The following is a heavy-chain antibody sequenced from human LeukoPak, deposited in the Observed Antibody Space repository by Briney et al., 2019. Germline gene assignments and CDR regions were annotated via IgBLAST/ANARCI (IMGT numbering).Heavy chain of an antibody. V-gene: IGHV3-48*02. Sequence: PGGSLRLSCAASGFTFSSYSMNWVRQAPGKGLEWVSYISSTSSTMYYADSVKGRFTISRDNAKNSLYLQMNSLRDEDTAVYYCARDYGGNPTPCYYYMYVWGKGTTVTVSS. CDR3: ARDYGGNPTPCYYYMYV. CDR1: GFTFSSYS. D-gene: IGHD4-23*01. CDR2: ISSTSSTM. J-gene: IGHJ6*03.